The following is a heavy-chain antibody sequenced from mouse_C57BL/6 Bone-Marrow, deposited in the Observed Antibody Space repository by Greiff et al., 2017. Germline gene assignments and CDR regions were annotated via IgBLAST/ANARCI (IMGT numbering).Heavy chain of an antibody. CDR2: ISDGGSYT. CDR1: GFTFSSYA. J-gene: IGHJ4*01. D-gene: IGHD1-1*01. Sequence: EVKLVESGGGLVKPGGSLKLSCAASGFTFSSYAMSWVRQTPERRLEWVATISDGGSYTYYPDNVKGRFTISRDNAKNNLYLQMSHLKSEDTAMYYCARDFGSSYVDYWGQGTSVTVSS. V-gene: IGHV5-4*01. CDR3: ARDFGSSYVDY.